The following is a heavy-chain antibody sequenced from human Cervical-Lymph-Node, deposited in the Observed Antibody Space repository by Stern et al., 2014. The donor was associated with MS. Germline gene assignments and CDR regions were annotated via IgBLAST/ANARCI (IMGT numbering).Heavy chain of an antibody. CDR3: ARGGWFGELSGDYYYYGMDV. V-gene: IGHV1-2*04. Sequence: QVQLVQSGAEVKKPGASVKVSCKASGYTFTGYYMHWVRQAPGQGLEWMGWINPNSGGTNYAQKFQGWVTMTRDTSISTAYMELSRLRSDDTAVYYCARGGWFGELSGDYYYYGMDVWGQGTTVTVSS. CDR2: INPNSGGT. J-gene: IGHJ6*02. CDR1: GYTFTGYY. D-gene: IGHD3-10*01.